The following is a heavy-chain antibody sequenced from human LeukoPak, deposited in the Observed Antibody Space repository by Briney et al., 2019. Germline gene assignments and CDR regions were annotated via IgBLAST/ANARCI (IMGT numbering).Heavy chain of an antibody. CDR3: AKSGARMATNFDY. CDR1: GCIFSNYG. Sequence: GGSLRLSCAASGCIFSNYGMHWVRQAPGKGLEWVAFTSYDGSNKYYADSVKGRFTISRDNSKNTLYLQMNSLRAEDTAVYYCAKSGARMATNFDYWGQGTLVTVSS. V-gene: IGHV3-30*18. D-gene: IGHD5-24*01. J-gene: IGHJ4*02. CDR2: TSYDGSNK.